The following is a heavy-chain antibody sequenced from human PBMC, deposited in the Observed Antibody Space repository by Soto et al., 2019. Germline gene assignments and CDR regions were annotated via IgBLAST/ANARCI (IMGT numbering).Heavy chain of an antibody. J-gene: IGHJ6*03. Sequence: GGSLRLSCAASGFTFSSYAMSWVRQAPGKGLEWVSAISGSGGSTYYADSVKGRFTIYRDNSKNTLYLQMNSLRAEDTAVYYCAKGHSSSWYYYYYYMDVWGKGTTVTVSS. D-gene: IGHD6-13*01. CDR1: GFTFSSYA. CDR2: ISGSGGST. V-gene: IGHV3-23*01. CDR3: AKGHSSSWYYYYYYMDV.